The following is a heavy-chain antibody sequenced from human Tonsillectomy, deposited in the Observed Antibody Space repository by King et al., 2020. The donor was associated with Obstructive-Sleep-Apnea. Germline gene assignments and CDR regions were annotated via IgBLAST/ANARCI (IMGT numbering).Heavy chain of an antibody. CDR3: AKGRQLRFLEWLPFDY. CDR1: GFTFNSYA. CDR2: IIVSGWNK. D-gene: IGHD3-3*01. Sequence: QLVQSGGGLVQPGGSLRLSFAASGFTFNSYAMSWVRQAPGKGLEWGSNIIVSGWNKYYRDSLKGRFTISRDNSKNTLYLQMNSLRAEDTAVYYCAKGRQLRFLEWLPFDYWGQGTLVTVSS. J-gene: IGHJ4*02. V-gene: IGHV3-23*04.